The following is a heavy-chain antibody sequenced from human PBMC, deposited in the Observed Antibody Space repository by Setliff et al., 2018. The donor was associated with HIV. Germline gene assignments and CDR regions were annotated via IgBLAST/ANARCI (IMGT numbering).Heavy chain of an antibody. V-gene: IGHV3-23*01. CDR2: ISGSGGST. D-gene: IGHD3-16*01. J-gene: IGHJ3*02. CDR1: GFTFSSYA. CDR3: AKGPFMITFGGVVDAFDI. Sequence: GGSLRLSCAASGFTFSSYAMSWVRQAPGKGLEWVSAISGSGGSTYYADSVKGRFTISRDNSKNTLYLQMNSLRAEDTAVYYCAKGPFMITFGGVVDAFDIWGQGTMVTVSS.